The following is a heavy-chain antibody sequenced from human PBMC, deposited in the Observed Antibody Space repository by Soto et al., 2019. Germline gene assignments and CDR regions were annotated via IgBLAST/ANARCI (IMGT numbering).Heavy chain of an antibody. J-gene: IGHJ6*02. V-gene: IGHV1-69*12. D-gene: IGHD2-15*01. CDR1: GGTFSSYA. CDR3: ARDPSCSGGSCYYYGMDV. CDR2: IIPIFGTA. Sequence: QVQLVQSGAEVKKPGSSEKVSCKASGGTFSSYAISWVRQAPGQGLEWMGGIIPIFGTANYAQKFQGRVTITADESTSTAYMELSSLRSEDTAVYYCARDPSCSGGSCYYYGMDVWGQGTTVTVSS.